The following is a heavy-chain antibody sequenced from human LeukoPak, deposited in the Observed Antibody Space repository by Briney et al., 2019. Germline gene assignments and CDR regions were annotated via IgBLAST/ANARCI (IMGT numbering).Heavy chain of an antibody. D-gene: IGHD4-17*01. Sequence: PGGPLRLSCAASGFTVSSNYMSWVRQAPGKGLERVSVIYSGGSTYYADSVKGRFTISRDNSKNTLYLQMNSLRAEDTAVYYCARAPFGDLPYFDYWGQGTLVTVSS. CDR3: ARAPFGDLPYFDY. J-gene: IGHJ4*02. V-gene: IGHV3-53*01. CDR2: IYSGGST. CDR1: GFTVSSNY.